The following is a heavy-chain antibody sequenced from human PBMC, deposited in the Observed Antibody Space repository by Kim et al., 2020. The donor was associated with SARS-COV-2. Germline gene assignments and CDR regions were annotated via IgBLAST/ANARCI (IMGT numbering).Heavy chain of an antibody. CDR2: IDGSDGTT. V-gene: IGHV3-23*01. D-gene: IGHD3-10*01. J-gene: IGHJ4*02. Sequence: VGSLRLSCTTSGFTFTGHAMSWVRQAPGKGLEWVSSIDGSDGTTYYVDSVKGRFSISRDDAKNTLYLQMSGLRAEDTGAYYCLRGGWGGLWGYLGQGSL. CDR3: LRGGWGGLWGY. CDR1: GFTFTGHA.